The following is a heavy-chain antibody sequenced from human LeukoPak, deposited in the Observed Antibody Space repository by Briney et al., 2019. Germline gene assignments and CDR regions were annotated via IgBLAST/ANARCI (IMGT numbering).Heavy chain of an antibody. Sequence: SETLSLTCTVSGGSISSSDYYWTWIRQPPGKGLEWIGYIYYSGSTYYNPSLKSRVIISVDTSKNQFSLKLSSVTAADTAVYYCARDNWGSVSYVFDIWGQGTMVTVSS. CDR1: GGSISSSDYY. CDR3: ARDNWGSVSYVFDI. J-gene: IGHJ3*02. CDR2: IYYSGST. V-gene: IGHV4-30-4*01. D-gene: IGHD7-27*01.